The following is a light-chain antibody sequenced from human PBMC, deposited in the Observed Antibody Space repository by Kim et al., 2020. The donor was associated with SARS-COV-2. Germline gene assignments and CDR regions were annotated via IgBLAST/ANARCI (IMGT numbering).Light chain of an antibody. CDR1: QGINNH. CDR3: QQYDSYPWT. V-gene: IGKV1-16*02. J-gene: IGKJ1*01. CDR2: AAS. Sequence: DIQMTQSPSSLSASVGDRITITCRTSQGINNHLAWFQQKPGRAPKSLIYAASGLQSGVPSKFSGSGSGTDFTLTISSLQPEDFATYYCQQYDSYPWTFGQGTKVDIK.